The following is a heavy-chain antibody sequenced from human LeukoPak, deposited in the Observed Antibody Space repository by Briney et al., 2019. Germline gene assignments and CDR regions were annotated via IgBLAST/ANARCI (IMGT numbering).Heavy chain of an antibody. Sequence: GESLKISCKGSGYSFTSYWIGWVRQMPGKGLEWMGIIYPGDSDTRYSPSFQGQVTISADKSISTAYLQWSSLKASDTAMYYCARLSYYYGSGDNRFDPWGQGTLVTVSS. CDR1: GYSFTSYW. J-gene: IGHJ5*02. V-gene: IGHV5-51*01. CDR3: ARLSYYYGSGDNRFDP. CDR2: IYPGDSDT. D-gene: IGHD3-10*01.